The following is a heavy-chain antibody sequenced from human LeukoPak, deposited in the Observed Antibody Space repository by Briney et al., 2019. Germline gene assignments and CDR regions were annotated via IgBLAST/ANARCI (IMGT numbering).Heavy chain of an antibody. V-gene: IGHV1-18*01. D-gene: IGHD6-19*01. CDR1: GYTFTSYG. CDR2: ISAYNGNT. J-gene: IGHJ4*02. Sequence: ASVKVSCKASGYTFTSYGISWVRQAPGQGLEWMGWISAYNGNTNYAQKLQGRVTMTTDTSTSTAYMELRSLRSDDTAVYYCARDPIRGYSSGWYYFDYWGQGTLVTVSS. CDR3: ARDPIRGYSSGWYYFDY.